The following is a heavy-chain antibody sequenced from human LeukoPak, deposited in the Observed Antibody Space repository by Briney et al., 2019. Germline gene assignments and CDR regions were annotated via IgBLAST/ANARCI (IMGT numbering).Heavy chain of an antibody. J-gene: IGHJ6*03. D-gene: IGHD6-13*01. Sequence: GESLKISCAASGFTFDDYGMSWVRQAPGKGLEWVSGINWNGGSTGYADSVKGRFTISRDNAKNSLYLQMNSLRAEDTALYYCARDTAAAGSYYYYYMDVWGKGTTVTVSS. V-gene: IGHV3-20*04. CDR1: GFTFDDYG. CDR2: INWNGGST. CDR3: ARDTAAAGSYYYYYMDV.